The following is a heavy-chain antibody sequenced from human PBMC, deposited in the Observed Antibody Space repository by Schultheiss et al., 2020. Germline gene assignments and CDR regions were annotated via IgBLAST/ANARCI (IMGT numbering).Heavy chain of an antibody. Sequence: GGSLRLSCAASGFTFSSYGMHWVRQAPGKGLEWVSAISGSGGSTYYADSVKGRFTISRDNSKNTLYLQMNSLRAEDTAVYYCAASYSPYYYGMDVWGQGTTVTVSS. CDR3: AASYSPYYYGMDV. V-gene: IGHV3-23*01. CDR2: ISGSGGST. CDR1: GFTFSSYG. D-gene: IGHD4-11*01. J-gene: IGHJ6*02.